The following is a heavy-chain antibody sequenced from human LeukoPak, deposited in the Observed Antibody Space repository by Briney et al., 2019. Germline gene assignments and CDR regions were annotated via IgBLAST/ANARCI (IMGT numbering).Heavy chain of an antibody. J-gene: IGHJ3*02. CDR1: GGTFSSYA. CDR2: IIPIFGTA. D-gene: IGHD5-12*01. Sequence: SVKVSCKASGGTFSSYAISWVRQAPGQGLEWMGGIIPIFGTANYAQKFQGRVTITADKSTSTAYMELSSLRSEDTAVYYCARQRGPGDAFDIWGQGTMVTVSS. CDR3: ARQRGPGDAFDI. V-gene: IGHV1-69*06.